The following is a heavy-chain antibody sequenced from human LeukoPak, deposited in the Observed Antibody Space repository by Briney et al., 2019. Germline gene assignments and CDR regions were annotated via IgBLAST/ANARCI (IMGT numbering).Heavy chain of an antibody. CDR2: TYYSGST. CDR1: GGSFSGYY. Sequence: SETLSLTCAVYGGSFSGYYWSWIRQPPGKGLEWIGGTYYSGSTYYNPSLKSRVTISVDTSKNQFSLKLSSVTAADTAVYYCAREMSGYSYYYYYMDVWGKGTTVTISS. CDR3: AREMSGYSYYYYYMDV. V-gene: IGHV4-34*01. J-gene: IGHJ6*03. D-gene: IGHD3-3*01.